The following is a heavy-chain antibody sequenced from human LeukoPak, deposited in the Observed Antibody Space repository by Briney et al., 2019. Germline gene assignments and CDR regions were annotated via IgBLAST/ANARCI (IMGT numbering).Heavy chain of an antibody. J-gene: IGHJ6*02. CDR3: AKRSRRLTLVRGVPREDV. V-gene: IGHV3-30-3*02. CDR2: ISYDGSNK. Sequence: GGSLRLSCAASGFTFSSYAMHWVRQAPGKGLEWVAVISYDGSNKYYADSVKGRFTISGDNSKNTLYLQMNSLRAEDTAVYYCAKRSRRLTLVRGVPREDVWGQGTTVTVSS. CDR1: GFTFSSYA. D-gene: IGHD3-10*01.